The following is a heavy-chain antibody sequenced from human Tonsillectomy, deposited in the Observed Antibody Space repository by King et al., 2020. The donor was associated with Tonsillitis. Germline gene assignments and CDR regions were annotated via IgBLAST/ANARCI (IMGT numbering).Heavy chain of an antibody. CDR3: ARDRIGFDP. CDR2: IYDSGST. V-gene: IGHV4-59*01. J-gene: IGHJ5*02. CDR1: DGSIRNYY. Sequence: VQLQESGPGLVKPSETLSLTCTVSDGSIRNYYWTWIRQPPGKGLEWIGNIYDSGSTNYNPSLKSRVTISVDTSKNQFSLNLNSVTAADTAVYYCARDRIGFDPWGQGTLVTVSS.